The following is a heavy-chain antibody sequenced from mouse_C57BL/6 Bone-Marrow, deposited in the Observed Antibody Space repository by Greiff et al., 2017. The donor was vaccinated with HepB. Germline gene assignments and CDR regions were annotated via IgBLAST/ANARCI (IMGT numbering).Heavy chain of an antibody. V-gene: IGHV1-64*01. Sequence: VQLQQSGAELVKPGASVKLSCKASGYTFTSYWMHWVKQRPGQGLEWIGMIHPNSGSTNYNEKFKSKATLTVDKSSSTAYMQLSSLTSEDSAVYYCAVLGRRNYFDYWGQGTTLTVSS. CDR2: IHPNSGST. CDR1: GYTFTSYW. CDR3: AVLGRRNYFDY. D-gene: IGHD4-1*01. J-gene: IGHJ2*01.